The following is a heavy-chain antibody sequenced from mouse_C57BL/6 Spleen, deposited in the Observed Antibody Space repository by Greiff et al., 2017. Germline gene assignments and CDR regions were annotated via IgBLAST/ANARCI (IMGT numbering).Heavy chain of an antibody. CDR3: ARKRNYYGADWYFDV. V-gene: IGHV1-78*01. CDR2: IYPRDGST. J-gene: IGHJ1*03. D-gene: IGHD1-1*01. Sequence: VQLQQSDAELVKPGASVKISCKVSGYTFTDHTIHWMKQRPEPGLEWIGYIYPRDGSTKYNEKFKGKATLTADKSSSTAYMQHNSLTSEDSAVYFCARKRNYYGADWYFDVWGTGTTVTVSS. CDR1: GYTFTDHT.